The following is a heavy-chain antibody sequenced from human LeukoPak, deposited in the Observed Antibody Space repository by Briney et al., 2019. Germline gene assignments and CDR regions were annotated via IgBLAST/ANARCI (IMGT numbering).Heavy chain of an antibody. CDR1: GGSISSYY. J-gene: IGHJ4*02. V-gene: IGHV4-59*08. Sequence: PSETLSLTCTVSGGSISSYYWSWIRQPPGKGLEWIGYIYYSGSTNYNPSLKSRVTISVDTSKNQFSLKLSSVTAADTAVYYCARHERGYYGSGSYYILDYWGQGTLVTVSS. CDR2: IYYSGST. D-gene: IGHD3-10*01. CDR3: ARHERGYYGSGSYYILDY.